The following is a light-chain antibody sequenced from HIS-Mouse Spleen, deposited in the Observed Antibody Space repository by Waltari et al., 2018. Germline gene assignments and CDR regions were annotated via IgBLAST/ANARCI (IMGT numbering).Light chain of an antibody. CDR1: QSVSSSY. J-gene: IGKJ4*01. Sequence: EIVLTQSPGTLSLSPGERATLSCRASQSVSSSYLAWYQQKPGQAPRRLIYGASSRATGIPDRFSGSGSGTDCTLTISRLEPEDFAVYYCQQYGSSPLTFGGGTKVEIK. CDR2: GAS. V-gene: IGKV3-20*01. CDR3: QQYGSSPLT.